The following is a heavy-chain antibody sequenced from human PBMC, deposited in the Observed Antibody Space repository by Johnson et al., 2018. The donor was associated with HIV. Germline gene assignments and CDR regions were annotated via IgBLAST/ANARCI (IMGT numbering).Heavy chain of an antibody. V-gene: IGHV3-15*01. Sequence: VQLEESGGGLVQPGGSLRLSCAASGFTFSSYAMHWVRQAPGKGLEWVGRIKSKTDGGTTDYAAPVKGRFTISRDDSKNTLYLQMNSLKTEDTAVYYCTTDLAAVGSGAFDIWGQGTMVTVSS. D-gene: IGHD6-13*01. CDR2: IKSKTDGGTT. J-gene: IGHJ3*02. CDR1: GFTFSSYA. CDR3: TTDLAAVGSGAFDI.